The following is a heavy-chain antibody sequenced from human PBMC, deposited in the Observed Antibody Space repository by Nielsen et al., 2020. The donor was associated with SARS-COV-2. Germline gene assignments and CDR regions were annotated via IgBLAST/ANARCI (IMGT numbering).Heavy chain of an antibody. CDR3: ARATYCGGDCYPSTIFDY. D-gene: IGHD2-21*02. J-gene: IGHJ4*02. V-gene: IGHV1-18*01. Sequence: ASVKVSCKASGYTFTSYGISWVRQAPGQGLEWMGWISAYNGNTNYAQKLQGRVTITADESTSTAYMELSSLRSEDTAVYYCARATYCGGDCYPSTIFDYWGQGTLVTVSS. CDR2: ISAYNGNT. CDR1: GYTFTSYG.